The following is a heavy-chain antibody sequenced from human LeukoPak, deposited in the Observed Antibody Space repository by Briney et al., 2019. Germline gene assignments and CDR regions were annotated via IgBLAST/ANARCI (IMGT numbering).Heavy chain of an antibody. CDR2: IYYSGST. J-gene: IGHJ4*02. Sequence: SETLSLTCTVSGGSISSSSYYWGWIRQPPGKGLEWIGSIYYSGSTYYNPSLKSRVTISVDTSKNQFYLKLSSVTAADTAVYYCARTGSTVTMLYPFDHWGQGTLVTVSS. CDR1: GGSISSSSYY. D-gene: IGHD4-17*01. CDR3: ARTGSTVTMLYPFDH. V-gene: IGHV4-39*07.